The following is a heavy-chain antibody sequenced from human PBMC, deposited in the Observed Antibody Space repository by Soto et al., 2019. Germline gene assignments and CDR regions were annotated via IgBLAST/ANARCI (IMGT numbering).Heavy chain of an antibody. CDR3: AKGLVGATTGWFDP. CDR2: ISGSGYKT. V-gene: IGHV3-23*01. CDR1: GFGFSSYG. D-gene: IGHD1-26*01. J-gene: IGHJ5*02. Sequence: PGGSLRLSCAASGFGFSSYGMSWVRQAPGKGLEWVSAISGSGYKTSYADSVKGRFTISRDNSKNTLNLQMNSLRAEDTAIYYCAKGLVGATTGWFDPWGQGTPVTVSS.